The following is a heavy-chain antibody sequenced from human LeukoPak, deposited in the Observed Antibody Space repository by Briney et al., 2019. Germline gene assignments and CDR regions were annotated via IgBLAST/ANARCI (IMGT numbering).Heavy chain of an antibody. D-gene: IGHD3-3*01. V-gene: IGHV3-23*01. J-gene: IGHJ4*02. Sequence: GGSLRLSCAASGFTFSSYAMSWVRQAPGKGLEWVSAISGSGGSTYYADSVKGRFTISRDNSKNTLYLQMNSLRAEDTAVYYCARDDSPYYDFWSGYSNFDYWGQGTLVTVSS. CDR3: ARDDSPYYDFWSGYSNFDY. CDR1: GFTFSSYA. CDR2: ISGSGGST.